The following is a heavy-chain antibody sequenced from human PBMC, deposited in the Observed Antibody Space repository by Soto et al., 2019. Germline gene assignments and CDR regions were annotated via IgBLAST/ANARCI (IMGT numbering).Heavy chain of an antibody. CDR3: VKDESINWYSGHFRH. D-gene: IGHD6-13*01. V-gene: IGHV3-9*01. J-gene: IGHJ1*01. CDR2: INWNSGSI. CDR1: GFTFDDYA. Sequence: GGSLRLSCAASGFTFDDYAMHWVRQVPGKGLEWVSGINWNSGSIGYGDSVKGRFAISRDNAKNSLHLQMNSLSAEDTAFYYCVKDESINWYSGHFRHWGQGTLVTVPA.